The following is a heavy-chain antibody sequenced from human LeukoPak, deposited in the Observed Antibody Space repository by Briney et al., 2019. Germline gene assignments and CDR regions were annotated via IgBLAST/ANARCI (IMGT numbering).Heavy chain of an antibody. V-gene: IGHV7-4-1*02. CDR2: INTNTGNP. CDR1: GYTFTSYA. Sequence: ASVKVSCKASGYTFTSYAMNWVRQAPGQGLEWMGWINTNTGNPTYALGFTGRFVFSLDTSVSTAYLQISSLKAEDTAVYYCARGSESSGWYWGKGANDYWGQGTLVTVSS. CDR3: ARGSESSGWYWGKGANDY. D-gene: IGHD6-19*01. J-gene: IGHJ4*02.